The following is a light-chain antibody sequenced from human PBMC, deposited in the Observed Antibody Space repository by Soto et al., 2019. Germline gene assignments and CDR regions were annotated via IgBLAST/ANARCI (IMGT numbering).Light chain of an antibody. Sequence: DIQMTQSPSSLSASVGDRVTITCRASQSISSYLAWYQQKPGKAPKLLIYAASTLQSGVPSRFSGSGSGTDFTPTISSLQPEDFATYYCQQLNSYPRTFGQGTKVDIK. J-gene: IGKJ1*01. CDR2: AAS. CDR1: QSISSY. CDR3: QQLNSYPRT. V-gene: IGKV1-9*01.